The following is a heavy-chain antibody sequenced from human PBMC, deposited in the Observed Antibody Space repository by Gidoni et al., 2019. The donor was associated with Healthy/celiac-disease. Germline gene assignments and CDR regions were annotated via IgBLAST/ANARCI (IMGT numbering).Heavy chain of an antibody. V-gene: IGHV1-46*01. CDR3: ARVGPTFGGVIVPPYYYYYGMDV. CDR1: GYTFTSYY. D-gene: IGHD3-16*02. J-gene: IGHJ6*02. Sequence: QVQLVQSGAEVKKPGASVKVSCKASGYTFTSYYMHWVRQAPGQGLEWMGIINPSGGSTSYAQKFQGRVTMTRDTSTSTVYMELSSLRSEDTAVYYCARVGPTFGGVIVPPYYYYYGMDVWGQGTTVTVSS. CDR2: INPSGGST.